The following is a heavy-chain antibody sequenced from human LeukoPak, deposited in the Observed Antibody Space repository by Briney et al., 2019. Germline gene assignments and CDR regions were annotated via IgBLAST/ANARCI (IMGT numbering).Heavy chain of an antibody. CDR3: ARVGYSGSYHFDY. Sequence: GGSLRLSCAASGFTFSSYEMNWVRQAPGKGLEWVSSISSSSGYIYYADSVKGRFTISRDNAKNSLYLQMNSLRAEDTAVYYCARVGYSGSYHFDYWGQGTLVTVSS. V-gene: IGHV3-21*01. CDR2: ISSSSGYI. D-gene: IGHD1-26*01. CDR1: GFTFSSYE. J-gene: IGHJ4*02.